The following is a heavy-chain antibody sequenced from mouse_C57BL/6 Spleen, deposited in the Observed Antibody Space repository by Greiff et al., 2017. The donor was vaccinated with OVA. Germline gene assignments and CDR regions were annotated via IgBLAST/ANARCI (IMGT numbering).Heavy chain of an antibody. D-gene: IGHD2-10*02. V-gene: IGHV1-64*01. CDR3: ARGGYGLYWYFDV. J-gene: IGHJ1*03. CDR2: IHPNSGST. Sequence: QVQLQQPGAELVKPGASVKLSCKASGYTFTSYWMHWVKQRPGQGLEWIGMIHPNSGSTNYNEKFKSKATLTVDKSSSTAYMQLSSLTSEDSAVYYCARGGYGLYWYFDVWGTGTTVTVSS. CDR1: GYTFTSYW.